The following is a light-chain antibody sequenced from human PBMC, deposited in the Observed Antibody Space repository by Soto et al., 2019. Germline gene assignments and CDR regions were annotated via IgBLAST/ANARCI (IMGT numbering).Light chain of an antibody. CDR1: QSVGSY. CDR2: GAS. J-gene: IGKJ2*01. Sequence: EIVLTQSPGTLALSPGERSTLSCRASQSVGSYLTWYQQKPGQAPRLLIYGASSRATGIPDRFSGSGSGTDFTLTITRLEPGDFAVYYCQQYDSSPRTFGQGTKWEIK. CDR3: QQYDSSPRT. V-gene: IGKV3-20*01.